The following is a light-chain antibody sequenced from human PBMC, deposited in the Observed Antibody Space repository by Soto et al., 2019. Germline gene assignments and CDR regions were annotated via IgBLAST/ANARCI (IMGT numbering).Light chain of an antibody. Sequence: DIQVTQSPATLSAFVGDRVTISCRARQSIGTWLAWYQQKPGKAPKLLIYDASTLESGVPSRFSGSGSGTEFTLTIISLQPEDVATYYCQEYNSYPVSFGQGTRLDI. CDR3: QEYNSYPVS. V-gene: IGKV1-5*01. CDR1: QSIGTW. CDR2: DAS. J-gene: IGKJ5*01.